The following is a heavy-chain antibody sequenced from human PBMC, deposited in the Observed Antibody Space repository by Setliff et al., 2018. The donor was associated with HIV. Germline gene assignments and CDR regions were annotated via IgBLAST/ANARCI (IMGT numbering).Heavy chain of an antibody. V-gene: IGHV4-31*03. CDR1: GVSVGSGDYY. Sequence: SETLSLTCSVSGVSVGSGDYYWRWIRQHPEKALEWIGYIFHSGDTYYNPSLKSRISISVDTSKNQFSLELTSLTAADTAVYYCATRPRIAARPFDYWGQGMLVTVSS. J-gene: IGHJ4*02. CDR3: ATRPRIAARPFDY. CDR2: IFHSGDT. D-gene: IGHD6-6*01.